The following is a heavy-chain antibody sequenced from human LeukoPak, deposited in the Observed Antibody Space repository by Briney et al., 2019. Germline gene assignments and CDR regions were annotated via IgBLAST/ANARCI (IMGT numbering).Heavy chain of an antibody. CDR3: ARTVEARGVFGASYYFDY. V-gene: IGHV2-70*04. CDR1: GFSLSTSGMR. Sequence: SGPTLVNPTQTLTLTCTFSGFSLSTSGMRVSWIRQPPGKALEWLARIDWDDDKFYSTSLKTRLTISKDTSKNQVVLTMTNMDPVDTATYYCARTVEARGVFGASYYFDYWGQGTLVTVSS. CDR2: IDWDDDK. D-gene: IGHD3-10*01. J-gene: IGHJ4*02.